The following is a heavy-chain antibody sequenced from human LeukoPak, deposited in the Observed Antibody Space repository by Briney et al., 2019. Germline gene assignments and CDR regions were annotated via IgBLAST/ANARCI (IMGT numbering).Heavy chain of an antibody. CDR3: ARPGSGSRYSGSKGAFDI. Sequence: SETLSLTCTVSGGSISSSSYYWGWIRQPPGKGLEWIGSIYYSGSTYYNPSLKSRVTISVDTSKNQFSLKLSSVTAADTAVYYCARPGSGSRYSGSKGAFDIWGQGTMVTVSS. CDR2: IYYSGST. V-gene: IGHV4-39*01. D-gene: IGHD1-26*01. J-gene: IGHJ3*02. CDR1: GGSISSSSYY.